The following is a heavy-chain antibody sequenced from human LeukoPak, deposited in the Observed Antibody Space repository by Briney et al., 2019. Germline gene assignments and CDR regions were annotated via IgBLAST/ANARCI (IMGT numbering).Heavy chain of an antibody. CDR3: AKPMVRGVEANDAFDI. V-gene: IGHV1-8*01. J-gene: IGHJ3*02. D-gene: IGHD3-10*01. CDR1: GYTFTSYD. CDR2: MNPNSGNT. Sequence: ASVKVSCKASGYTFTSYDINWVRQATGQGLEWMGWMNPNSGNTGYAQKFQGRVTMTRNTSISTAYMELNSLRAEDTAVYYCAKPMVRGVEANDAFDIWGQGTMVTVSS.